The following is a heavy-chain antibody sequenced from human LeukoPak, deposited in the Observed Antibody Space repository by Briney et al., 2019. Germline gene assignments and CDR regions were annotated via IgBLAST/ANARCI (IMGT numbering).Heavy chain of an antibody. Sequence: SETLSLTCSVSGYSISNGYYWGWIRQPPGKGLEWIGNIYHSGSTHYNPSLKSRVTISVDTSKNQFSLKLSSVTAADTAVYYCARDVGARLPGYWGQGILVTVSS. J-gene: IGHJ4*02. D-gene: IGHD6-6*01. CDR2: IYHSGST. CDR1: GYSISNGYY. CDR3: ARDVGARLPGY. V-gene: IGHV4-38-2*02.